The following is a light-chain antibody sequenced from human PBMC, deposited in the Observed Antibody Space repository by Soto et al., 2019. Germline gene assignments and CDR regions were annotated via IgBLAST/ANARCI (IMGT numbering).Light chain of an antibody. J-gene: IGLJ3*02. CDR1: SGHSSYA. CDR2: LNSDGSH. Sequence: QLVLTQSPSASASLGASVKLTCTLSSGHSSYAIAWHQQQPEKGPRYLMKLNSDGSHSKGDGIPDRFSGSSSGAERYLTIPSLQSEDEGDCYCQTWGTGSPWVFGGGTKLTVL. CDR3: QTWGTGSPWV. V-gene: IGLV4-69*01.